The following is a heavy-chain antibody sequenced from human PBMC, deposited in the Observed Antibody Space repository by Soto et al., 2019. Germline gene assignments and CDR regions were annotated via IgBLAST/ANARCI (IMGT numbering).Heavy chain of an antibody. J-gene: IGHJ4*02. CDR1: GVTFSSYA. CDR2: ISYDGSNK. CDR3: ARDRRDY. Sequence: QVQLVESGGGVVQPGMSLRLSCAASGVTFSSYAMHWVRQAPGKWLEWVAVISYDGSNKYYADSVKGRFTISSANSKNTLYLQMNSLRAEYTAVYYCARDRRDYWCQGTRVTVSS. V-gene: IGHV3-30-3*01.